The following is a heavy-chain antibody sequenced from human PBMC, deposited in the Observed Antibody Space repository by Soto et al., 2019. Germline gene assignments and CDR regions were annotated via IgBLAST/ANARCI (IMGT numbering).Heavy chain of an antibody. J-gene: IGHJ5*02. CDR1: GGSINNHY. CDR3: AREVLGRRGFDP. V-gene: IGHV4-59*11. D-gene: IGHD1-1*01. Sequence: SETLSLTCTVSGGSINNHYWSWIRQPPGKGLEWIGYIYYSGSTNYNPSLKSRVTISVDTSKNQFSLKLSSVTAADTAVYYCAREVLGRRGFDPWGQGTLVTVSS. CDR2: IYYSGST.